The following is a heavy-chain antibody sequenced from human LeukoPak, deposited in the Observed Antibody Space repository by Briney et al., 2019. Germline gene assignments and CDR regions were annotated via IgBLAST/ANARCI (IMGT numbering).Heavy chain of an antibody. D-gene: IGHD2-2*02. Sequence: GESLKISCKGSGYSFTSYWIGWVRQMPGKGLEWMGIIYPGDSGTRYSPSFQGQVTISADKSISTAYLQWSSLKASDTAMYYCARQFVVVPAAIDQNWFDPWGQGTLVTVSS. CDR3: ARQFVVVPAAIDQNWFDP. CDR2: IYPGDSGT. V-gene: IGHV5-51*01. J-gene: IGHJ5*02. CDR1: GYSFTSYW.